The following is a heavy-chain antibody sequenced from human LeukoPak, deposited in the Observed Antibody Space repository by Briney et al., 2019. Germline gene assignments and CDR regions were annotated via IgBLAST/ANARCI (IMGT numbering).Heavy chain of an antibody. CDR1: GYSISNDYY. J-gene: IGHJ4*02. CDR3: ARLSGAPVRHPIYHFDY. D-gene: IGHD2-2*02. CDR2: IYHSGST. Sequence: SETLSLTWAVSGYSISNDYYWGWVRQPPGKGLEWIGNIYHSGSTYKNPSLKSRLTMSLDTSKNQFSLKLISVTAADTAMYYCARLSGAPVRHPIYHFDYWGQGTLVTVSS. V-gene: IGHV4-38-2*01.